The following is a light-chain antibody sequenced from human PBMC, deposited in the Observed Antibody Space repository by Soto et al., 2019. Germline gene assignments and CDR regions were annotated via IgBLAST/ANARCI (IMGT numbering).Light chain of an antibody. CDR2: GAS. J-gene: IGKJ1*01. Sequence: EIGLTQSPGTLSLSPGERATLSCRASQSVSGGQLAWYQQKPGQAPRFLIYGASGRATCIPDRFSGGESGKKSTHPSSSREPEDVAVYYCLQYGTSTRTFGQVTKVEIK. CDR1: QSVSGGQ. V-gene: IGKV3-20*01. CDR3: LQYGTSTRT.